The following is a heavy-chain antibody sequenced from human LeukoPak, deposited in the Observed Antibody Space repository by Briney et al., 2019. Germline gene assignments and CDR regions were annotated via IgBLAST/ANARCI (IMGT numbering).Heavy chain of an antibody. D-gene: IGHD6-6*01. CDR3: ARTAARRFDY. V-gene: IGHV1-46*01. Sequence: ASVKVSCKASGYTFPSYFMHWVRQAPGQGLEWMGIINPTGGSTTYAQKLQGRVTMTRDTSTSTAYMELSSLRSDDTAVYYCARTAARRFDYWGQGTLVTVSS. CDR1: GYTFPSYF. J-gene: IGHJ4*02. CDR2: INPTGGST.